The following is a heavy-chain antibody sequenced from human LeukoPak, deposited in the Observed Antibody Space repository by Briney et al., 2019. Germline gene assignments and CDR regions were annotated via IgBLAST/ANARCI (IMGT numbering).Heavy chain of an antibody. CDR2: IYYSGST. V-gene: IGHV4-59*01. J-gene: IGHJ4*02. Sequence: SETLSLTCTVSGGSISSYYWSWIRQPPGKGLEWIGYIYYSGSTNYNPSLKSRVTISVDTSKNQFSLKLSSVTAADTAVYYCARGHGDYVHFDYWGQGTLVTVSS. CDR1: GGSISSYY. D-gene: IGHD4-17*01. CDR3: ARGHGDYVHFDY.